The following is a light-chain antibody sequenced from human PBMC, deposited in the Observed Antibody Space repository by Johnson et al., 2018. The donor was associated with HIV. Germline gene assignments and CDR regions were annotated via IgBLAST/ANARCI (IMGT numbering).Light chain of an antibody. Sequence: QSVLTQPPSVSAAPGQKVTISCSGSSSNIGNNYVSWYQQLPGAAPKLFIYDNHKRPSGIPDRFSGSKSGTSATLAITGLQTGDEADYYCGTWDSSLSAGYVFGTGTKVTVL. V-gene: IGLV1-51*01. CDR2: DNH. CDR1: SSNIGNNY. CDR3: GTWDSSLSAGYV. J-gene: IGLJ1*01.